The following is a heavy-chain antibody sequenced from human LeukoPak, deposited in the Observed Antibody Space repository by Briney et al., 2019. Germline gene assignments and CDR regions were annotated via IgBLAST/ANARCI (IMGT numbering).Heavy chain of an antibody. D-gene: IGHD6-19*01. CDR1: GGSIRSYS. Sequence: PSETLSLTCTVSGGSIRSYSWSWIRQPAGKGLEWIGDIYSSGRTNYNPSLKSRVTMSLDTSRNQVSLTLNSQTAADTAVYYCARSEVAGPHHWFDPWGQGTLVTVSP. CDR3: ARSEVAGPHHWFDP. V-gene: IGHV4-4*08. CDR2: IYSSGRT. J-gene: IGHJ5*02.